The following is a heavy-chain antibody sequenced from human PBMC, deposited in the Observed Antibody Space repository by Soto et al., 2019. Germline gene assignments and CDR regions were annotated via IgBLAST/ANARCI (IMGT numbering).Heavy chain of an antibody. CDR3: ARDFTHYYDSSGYYQPYFDY. CDR2: INPNSGGT. CDR1: GYTFTGYY. D-gene: IGHD3-22*01. Sequence: ASVKVSCKASGYTFTGYYMHWVRQAPGQGLEWMGWINPNSGGTNYAQKFQGRVTMTRDTSISTAYMELSRLRSDDTAVYYCARDFTHYYDSSGYYQPYFDYWGQGTLVTISS. J-gene: IGHJ4*02. V-gene: IGHV1-2*02.